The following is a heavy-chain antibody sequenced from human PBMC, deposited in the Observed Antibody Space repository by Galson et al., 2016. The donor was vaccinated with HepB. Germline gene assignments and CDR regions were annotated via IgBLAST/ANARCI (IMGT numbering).Heavy chain of an antibody. D-gene: IGHD6-13*01. CDR3: ARWQKFSSSWYQAYYYYYYGMDV. Sequence: SVKVSCKASGDSFNTYAFSWVRQAPGEGLEWMGGIIPIFVTTSYAQKFQGRVTITADESTSTVYMVLSSLTSEDTAVYYCARWQKFSSSWYQAYYYYYYGMDVWGQGTTVTVSS. CDR2: IIPIFVTT. CDR1: GDSFNTYA. V-gene: IGHV1-69*13. J-gene: IGHJ6*02.